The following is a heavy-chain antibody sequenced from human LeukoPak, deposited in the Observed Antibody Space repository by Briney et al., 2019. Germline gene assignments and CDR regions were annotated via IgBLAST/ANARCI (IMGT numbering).Heavy chain of an antibody. CDR1: GYTFSGDY. CDR3: ARDTRDYDILTGYYHYYGMDV. J-gene: IGHJ6*02. CDR2: INPNSGGT. D-gene: IGHD3-9*01. Sequence: ASVKVSCKASGYTFSGDYMHWVRQAPGQGLEWMGWINPNSGGTNYAQKFQGWVTMTRDTSISTAYMELSRLRSDDTAVYYCARDTRDYDILTGYYHYYGMDVWGQGTTVTVSS. V-gene: IGHV1-2*04.